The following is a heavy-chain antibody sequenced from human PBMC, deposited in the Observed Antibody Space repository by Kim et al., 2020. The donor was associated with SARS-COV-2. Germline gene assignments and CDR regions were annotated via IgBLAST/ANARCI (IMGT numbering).Heavy chain of an antibody. D-gene: IGHD1-26*01. CDR2: IKQDGSEK. J-gene: IGHJ6*02. V-gene: IGHV3-7*01. CDR1: GFTFSSYW. Sequence: GGSLRLSCAASGFTFSSYWMSWVRQAPGKGLEWVANIKQDGSEKYYVDSVNGRFTISRDNAKNSLYLQMNSLRAEDTAVYYCARVVGGSYSHYYYYGMDVWGQGTTVTVSS. CDR3: ARVVGGSYSHYYYYGMDV.